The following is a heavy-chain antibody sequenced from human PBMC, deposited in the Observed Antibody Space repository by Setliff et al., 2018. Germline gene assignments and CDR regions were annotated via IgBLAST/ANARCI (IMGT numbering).Heavy chain of an antibody. V-gene: IGHV4-39*01. CDR2: IYYNGST. D-gene: IGHD1-1*01. CDR3: ARSGPVGKTAVANFDY. CDR1: GGSIRSSYYY. J-gene: IGHJ4*02. Sequence: SETLSLTCTVSGGSIRSSYYYWGWIRQPPGKGLEWIGSIYYNGSTHFNPSLKSRVAISVDTSKNLLSLRVNSVTATDTAVYYCARSGPVGKTAVANFDYWGQGTLVTVSS.